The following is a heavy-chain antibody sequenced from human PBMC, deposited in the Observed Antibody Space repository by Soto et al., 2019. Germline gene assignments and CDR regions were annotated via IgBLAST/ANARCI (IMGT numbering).Heavy chain of an antibody. CDR2: ISSSISTM. J-gene: IGHJ4*02. V-gene: IGHV3-48*02. CDR3: AREVRDTAVADFDY. D-gene: IGHD5-18*01. Sequence: EVQLVESGGGWVQPGGSLRLSCAASGFTLSSYSMKWVRQAPGKGLEWLSYISSSISTMHYADSVKGRFTISRDNAKNSLYLQISSRRDEDTAVYYCAREVRDTAVADFDYWGQGTLVTVSS. CDR1: GFTLSSYS.